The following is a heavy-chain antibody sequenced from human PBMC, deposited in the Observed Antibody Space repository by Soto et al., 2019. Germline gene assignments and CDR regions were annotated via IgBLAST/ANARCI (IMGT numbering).Heavy chain of an antibody. CDR2: IIPIFGTA. Sequence: EASVKVSCKASGGTFSSYAISWVRQAPGQGLEWMGGIIPIFGTANYAQKFQGRVTITADESTSTVYMELSSLRSEDTAVYYCARKTTVTTGRYYYYGMDVWGQGTTVTVSS. CDR3: ARKTTVTTGRYYYYGMDV. V-gene: IGHV1-69*13. D-gene: IGHD4-17*01. CDR1: GGTFSSYA. J-gene: IGHJ6*02.